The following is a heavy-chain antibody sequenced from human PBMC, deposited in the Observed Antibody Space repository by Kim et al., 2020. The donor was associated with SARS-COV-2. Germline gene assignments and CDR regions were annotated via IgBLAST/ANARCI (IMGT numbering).Heavy chain of an antibody. V-gene: IGHV4-59*08. J-gene: IGHJ4*02. Sequence: SETLSLTCTVSGGSISTYYWSWIRQPPGKGLEWIGYIHYSGITMYSPSLKSRVTISVDTSKNQFSLKLSSVTAADTAVYYCARQDGTRYCTSTSCYAGVGYWGQGTLATVSS. CDR3: ARQDGTRYCTSTSCYAGVGY. D-gene: IGHD2-2*01. CDR2: IHYSGIT. CDR1: GGSISTYY.